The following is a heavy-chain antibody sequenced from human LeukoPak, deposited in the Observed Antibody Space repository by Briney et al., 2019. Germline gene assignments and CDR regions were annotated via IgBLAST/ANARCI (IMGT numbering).Heavy chain of an antibody. J-gene: IGHJ4*02. CDR2: IYYSGST. CDR3: ARGSSHYFDY. Sequence: PSETLSLTCTVSGGSISSGGYYWSWIRQPPGKGLEWIGYIYYSGSTNYNPSLKSRVTISVDTSKNQFSLKLSSVTAADTAVYYCARGSSHYFDYWGQGTLVTVSS. D-gene: IGHD1-26*01. V-gene: IGHV4-61*08. CDR1: GGSISSGGYY.